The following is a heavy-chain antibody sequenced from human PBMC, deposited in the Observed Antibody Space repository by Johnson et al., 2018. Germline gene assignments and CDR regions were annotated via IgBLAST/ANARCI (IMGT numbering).Heavy chain of an antibody. J-gene: IGHJ6*03. CDR2: ISYDGSNK. Sequence: QVQLVQSGGGVVQPGRSLRLSCAASGFTFSSYGMHWVRQAQGKGLEWVAVISYDGSNKYYADSVKGRFTISRDNSKNTLYLQMNSLRAEDTAVYYCVTGYSSSWYVSNYYYYYMDVWGKGTTVTVSS. CDR3: VTGYSSSWYVSNYYYYYMDV. CDR1: GFTFSSYG. V-gene: IGHV3-30*03. D-gene: IGHD6-13*01.